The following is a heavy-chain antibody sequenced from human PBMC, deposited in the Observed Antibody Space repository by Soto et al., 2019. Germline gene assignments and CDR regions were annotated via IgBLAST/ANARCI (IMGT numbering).Heavy chain of an antibody. CDR1: GFTFSSNW. Sequence: EVQLVESGGGLVQPGGSLRLSCAASGFTFSSNWMHWVRQAPGKGLVWVSGINGDGRSTGYADSVKGRFTISRDNAKNTLNLQMNSLRAEDTAVYYCGRGVAYGMDVWGQGTTVTVSS. V-gene: IGHV3-74*01. J-gene: IGHJ6*02. CDR3: GRGVAYGMDV. CDR2: INGDGRST. D-gene: IGHD2-21*01.